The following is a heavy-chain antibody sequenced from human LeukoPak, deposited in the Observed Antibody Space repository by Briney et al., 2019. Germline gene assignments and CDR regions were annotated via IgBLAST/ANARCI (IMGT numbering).Heavy chain of an antibody. J-gene: IGHJ5*02. CDR3: ARGGWSLGYCSSSSCLDWFDP. Sequence: ASVNVSFKSSIYTFTDYYMHWVRQAPGQGLEWMGWINPNSGGTNYAQKFQGRVTMTRDTSISTAYMELSRLRSDDTAVYYCARGGWSLGYCSSSSCLDWFDPWGQGTLVAVSS. CDR1: IYTFTDYY. D-gene: IGHD2-2*01. CDR2: INPNSGGT. V-gene: IGHV1-2*02.